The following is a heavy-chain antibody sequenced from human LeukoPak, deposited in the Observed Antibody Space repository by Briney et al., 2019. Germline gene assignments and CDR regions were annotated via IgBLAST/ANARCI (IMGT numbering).Heavy chain of an antibody. D-gene: IGHD2-2*01. V-gene: IGHV5-51*01. Sequence: GESLKISCKGSGYSFTSYWIGWVRQMPGKGLEWMGIIYPGDSDTRYSPSFQGQVTISADKSISTAYLQWSSLKASDTAMYYCAIPLSEGPYCSSTSCYQAPSFQHWGQGTLVTVSS. J-gene: IGHJ1*01. CDR1: GYSFTSYW. CDR3: AIPLSEGPYCSSTSCYQAPSFQH. CDR2: IYPGDSDT.